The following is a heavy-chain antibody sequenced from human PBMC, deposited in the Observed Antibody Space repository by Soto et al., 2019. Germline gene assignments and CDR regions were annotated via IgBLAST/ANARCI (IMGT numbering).Heavy chain of an antibody. CDR1: GFTFSSYS. Sequence: GSLRLSCAASGFTFSSYSMNWVRQAPGKGLEWVSSISSSSSYIYYADSVKGRFTIPRDNAKNSLYLQMNSLRAEDTAVYYCARVGGGYQLLHAFDIWGQGTMVTVSS. CDR2: ISSSSSYI. V-gene: IGHV3-21*01. D-gene: IGHD2-2*01. J-gene: IGHJ3*02. CDR3: ARVGGGYQLLHAFDI.